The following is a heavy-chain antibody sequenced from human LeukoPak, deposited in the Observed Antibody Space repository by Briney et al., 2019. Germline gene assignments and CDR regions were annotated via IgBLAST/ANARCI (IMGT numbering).Heavy chain of an antibody. CDR1: GYTFTGYY. CDR2: IIPILGIA. J-gene: IGHJ4*02. CDR3: ASSRYFDWLHLYYFDY. D-gene: IGHD3-9*01. V-gene: IGHV1-69*02. Sequence: ASVKVSCKASGYTFTGYYMHWVRQAPGQGLEWMGRIIPILGIANYAQKFQGRVTITADKSTSTAYMELSSLRSEDTAVYYCASSRYFDWLHLYYFDYWGQGTLVTVSS.